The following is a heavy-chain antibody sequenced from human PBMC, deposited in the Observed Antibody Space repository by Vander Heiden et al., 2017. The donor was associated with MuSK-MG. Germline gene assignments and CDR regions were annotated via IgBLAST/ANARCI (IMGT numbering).Heavy chain of an antibody. Sequence: EVQLLESGEGLVQPGGSLRLSCAASGFTLSSYAMSWVRQAPGKGLEWVSGLYSGGSTLYADSVKGRFTVSRDNSKNTLYLQMNTLRAEDTAVYYCAKGILGAHKEPPDWGQGTLVTVSS. V-gene: IGHV3-23*01. CDR2: LYSGGST. CDR1: GFTLSSYA. D-gene: IGHD1-26*01. J-gene: IGHJ4*02. CDR3: AKGILGAHKEPPD.